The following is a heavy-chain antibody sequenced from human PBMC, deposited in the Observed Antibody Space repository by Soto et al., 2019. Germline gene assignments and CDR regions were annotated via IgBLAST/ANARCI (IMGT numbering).Heavy chain of an antibody. Sequence: GGSLRLSCAASGFTFSSDAMSWVRQAPGKGLEWVSAISGSGGSTYYAESVKGRFTISRDNSKNTLYLQMNSLRAEDTAVYFCAKVPILYCSSTSCSYDWGQGALVTVSS. J-gene: IGHJ4*02. CDR2: ISGSGGST. CDR3: AKVPILYCSSTSCSYD. V-gene: IGHV3-23*01. CDR1: GFTFSSDA. D-gene: IGHD2-2*01.